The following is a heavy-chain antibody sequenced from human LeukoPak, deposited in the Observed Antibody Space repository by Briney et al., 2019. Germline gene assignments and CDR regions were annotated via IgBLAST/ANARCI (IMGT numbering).Heavy chain of an antibody. V-gene: IGHV3-11*01. CDR2: ISSSGSTI. CDR1: GFTFSDYA. J-gene: IGHJ4*02. Sequence: GGSLRLSCAASGFTFSDYAMNWVRQAPGKGLEWVSYISSSGSTIYYADSVKGRFTISRDNAKNSLYLQMNSLRAEDTAVYYCARDPHYYDSSGLDYWGQGTLVTVSS. CDR3: ARDPHYYDSSGLDY. D-gene: IGHD3-22*01.